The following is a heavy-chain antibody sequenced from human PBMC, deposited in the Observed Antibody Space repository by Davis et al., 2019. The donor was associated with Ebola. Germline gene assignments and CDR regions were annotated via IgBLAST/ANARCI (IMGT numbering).Heavy chain of an antibody. J-gene: IGHJ4*02. CDR2: IYDSGRT. V-gene: IGHV4-59*11. CDR1: DGSISSHY. D-gene: IGHD3-16*01. CDR3: ARFGGGAY. Sequence: PSETLSLTCTFSDGSISSHYWNWIRQPPGKGLEWIGIIYDSGRTNYNPSLKSRVTISVDTSKNQFSLNLSSVTAADTAGYYCARFGGGAYWGQGTLVTVSS.